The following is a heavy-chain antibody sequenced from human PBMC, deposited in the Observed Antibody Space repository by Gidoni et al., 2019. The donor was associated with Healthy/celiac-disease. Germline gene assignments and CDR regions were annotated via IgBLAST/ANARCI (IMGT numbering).Heavy chain of an antibody. D-gene: IGHD6-13*01. V-gene: IGHV3-15*01. CDR3: TTDPIIAAVSLYGMDV. Sequence: EVQLVASGGSLVKPGGARRLSCAASGFMFSSAWRSGVRQAPGKRLEWVGRIKSKTDGGTTDYAAPVTGRFTVSRDDSKNTLYLQMNSLKTEDTAVYYCTTDPIIAAVSLYGMDVWGQGTTVTVSS. CDR1: GFMFSSAW. CDR2: IKSKTDGGTT. J-gene: IGHJ6*02.